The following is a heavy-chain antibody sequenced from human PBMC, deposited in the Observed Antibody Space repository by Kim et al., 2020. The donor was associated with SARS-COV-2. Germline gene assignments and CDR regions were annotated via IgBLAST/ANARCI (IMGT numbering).Heavy chain of an antibody. Sequence: GGSLRLSCAASGFTFSSYSMNWVRQAPGKGLEWVSYISSSSTIYYADSVKGRFTISRDNAKNSLYLQMNSLRDEDTAVYYCARETITWDTAMVSSYYYYGMDVWGQGTTVTVSS. CDR3: ARETITWDTAMVSSYYYYGMDV. J-gene: IGHJ6*02. D-gene: IGHD5-18*01. V-gene: IGHV3-48*02. CDR1: GFTFSSYS. CDR2: ISSSSTI.